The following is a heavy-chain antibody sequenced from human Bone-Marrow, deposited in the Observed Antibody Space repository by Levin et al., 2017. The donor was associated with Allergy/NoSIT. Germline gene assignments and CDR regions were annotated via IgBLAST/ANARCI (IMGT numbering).Heavy chain of an antibody. CDR2: IWYDGSSQ. CDR1: GFTFSRYG. D-gene: IGHD1-26*01. V-gene: IGHV3-33*01. CDR3: AREDGRGLGYKYCAMDV. Sequence: GESLKISCAASGFTFSRYGMQWVRQAPGKGLEWVAVIWYDGSSQYYADSVKGRFTISRDNSKNTLHLQMNGLRVEDTAVYFCAREDGRGLGYKYCAMDVWGQGTTVTVSS. J-gene: IGHJ6*02.